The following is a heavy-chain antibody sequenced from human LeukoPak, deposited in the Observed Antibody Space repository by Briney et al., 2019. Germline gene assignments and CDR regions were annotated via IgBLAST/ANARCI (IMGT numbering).Heavy chain of an antibody. J-gene: IGHJ4*02. CDR1: GFTFSSYG. V-gene: IGHV4-34*01. CDR2: INHSGST. Sequence: GSLRLSCAASGFTFSSYGMSWVRQAPGKGLEWIGEINHSGSTNYNPSLKSRVTISVDTSKNQFSLKLSSVTAADTAVYYCARAQIGRITMVRGVNHRTAYFDYWGQGTLVTVSS. D-gene: IGHD3-10*01. CDR3: ARAQIGRITMVRGVNHRTAYFDY.